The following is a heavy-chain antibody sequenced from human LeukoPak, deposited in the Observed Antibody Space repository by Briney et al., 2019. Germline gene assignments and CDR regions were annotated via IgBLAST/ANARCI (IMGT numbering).Heavy chain of an antibody. J-gene: IGHJ4*02. V-gene: IGHV3-53*01. CDR3: VRDGIRDIPGIITIRYDY. D-gene: IGHD3-10*01. Sequence: GGSLRLSCAASGFTVSSNYMSWVRQAPGKGLEWVSVIYSGGSTYYADSVKGRFTISRDDSKNTLYLQMNSLRAEDTAVYYCVRDGIRDIPGIITIRYDYWGQGTLVTVSS. CDR1: GFTVSSNY. CDR2: IYSGGST.